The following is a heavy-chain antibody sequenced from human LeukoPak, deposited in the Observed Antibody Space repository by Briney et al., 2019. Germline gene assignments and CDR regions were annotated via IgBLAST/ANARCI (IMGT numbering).Heavy chain of an antibody. CDR1: GFTFSSYA. CDR2: IYSGGST. D-gene: IGHD6-19*01. J-gene: IGHJ4*02. V-gene: IGHV3-66*01. Sequence: GGSLRLSCAASGFTFSSYAMSWVRQAPGKGLEWVSVIYSGGSTYYADSVKGRFTISRDNSKNTLYLQMNSLRAEDTAVYYCARGGGGVAGDYFDYWGQGTLVTVSS. CDR3: ARGGGGVAGDYFDY.